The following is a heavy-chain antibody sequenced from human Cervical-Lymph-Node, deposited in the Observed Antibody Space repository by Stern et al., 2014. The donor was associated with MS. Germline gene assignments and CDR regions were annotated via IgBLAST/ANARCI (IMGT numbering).Heavy chain of an antibody. CDR1: GYTFSDYY. V-gene: IGHV1-69-2*01. D-gene: IGHD4-23*01. Sequence: VQLGRSGAEVKKPGATVKISCKVSGYTFSDYYMHWVRQAPGKGLEWMGLVDPEDGSTIYADIFQGGVTITADTSTDTSYMELRSLTSEDTAVYYCASGLYSGNSGIKYWGQGALITVSS. CDR2: VDPEDGST. CDR3: ASGLYSGNSGIKY. J-gene: IGHJ4*02.